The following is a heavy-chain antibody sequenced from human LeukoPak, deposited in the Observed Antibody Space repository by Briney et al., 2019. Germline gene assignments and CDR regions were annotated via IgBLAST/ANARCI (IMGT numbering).Heavy chain of an antibody. CDR2: IRYDGSNK. Sequence: GGSLRLSCAASGFTFSSYGMHWVRQAPGKGLEWAAFIRYDGSNKYYADSVKGRFTIPRDNSKNTLYLQMNSLRAEDTAVYYCAKEDCGGDCRSYYFDYWGQGTLVTVSS. CDR3: AKEDCGGDCRSYYFDY. J-gene: IGHJ4*02. D-gene: IGHD2-21*01. V-gene: IGHV3-30*02. CDR1: GFTFSSYG.